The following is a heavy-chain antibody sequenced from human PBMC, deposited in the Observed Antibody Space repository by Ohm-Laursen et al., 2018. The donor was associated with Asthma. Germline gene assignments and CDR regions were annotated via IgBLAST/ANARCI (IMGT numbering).Heavy chain of an antibody. CDR2: INSDGSST. V-gene: IGHV3-74*01. Sequence: SLRLSCTASGFTFSSYWMHWVRQAPGKGLVWVSRINSDGSSTSYADSVKGRFTISRDNSRNTLYLQMNSLRAEDTAVYYCARDWMYSSSYGAFDIWGQGTMVTVSS. CDR3: ARDWMYSSSYGAFDI. J-gene: IGHJ3*02. CDR1: GFTFSSYW. D-gene: IGHD6-13*01.